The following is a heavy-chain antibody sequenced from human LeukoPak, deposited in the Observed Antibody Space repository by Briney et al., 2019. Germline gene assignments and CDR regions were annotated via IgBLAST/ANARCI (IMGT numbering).Heavy chain of an antibody. Sequence: GGSLRLSCAASRFTFSSFAMHWVRQPPGKGLGWVAVISYDGSNKYYADSVKGRFTISRDNSKNTLYLQMNSLRAEDTAVYYCARDLFVRGVFDYWGQGTLVTVSS. D-gene: IGHD3-10*01. CDR2: ISYDGSNK. V-gene: IGHV3-30-3*01. J-gene: IGHJ4*02. CDR1: RFTFSSFA. CDR3: ARDLFVRGVFDY.